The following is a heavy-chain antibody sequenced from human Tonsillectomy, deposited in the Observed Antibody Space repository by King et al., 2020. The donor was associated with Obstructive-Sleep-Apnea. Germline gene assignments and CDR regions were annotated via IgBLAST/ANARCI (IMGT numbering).Heavy chain of an antibody. D-gene: IGHD3-10*01. Sequence: VQLVESGGGLVKPGGSLRLSCAASGFTFNNAWMNWVRQAPGKGLEWVGRIKIKNDGGTTDYAAPVKGRFTISRDDSKNTLYLQMNSLKTEDTAVYYCTTDLTSYGSGSYSSYDYWGQGTLVTVSS. CDR2: IKIKNDGGTT. J-gene: IGHJ4*02. CDR1: GFTFNNAW. V-gene: IGHV3-15*01. CDR3: TTDLTSYGSGSYSSYDY.